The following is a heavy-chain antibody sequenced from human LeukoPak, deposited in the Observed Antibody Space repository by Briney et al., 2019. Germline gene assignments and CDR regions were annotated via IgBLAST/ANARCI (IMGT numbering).Heavy chain of an antibody. J-gene: IGHJ4*02. CDR2: ISYSGTP. CDR3: GRRVTAKLKYFDY. D-gene: IGHD2-15*01. Sequence: PSETLSLTCTVSGGSITSSTYYCGWIRQPPGKGLEWFASISYSGTPYYTPSLRSRVIISRATSNNQFSLKLSSVTAADTAVYYCGRRVTAKLKYFDYWGQGTLVTVSS. CDR1: GGSITSSTYY. V-gene: IGHV4-39*01.